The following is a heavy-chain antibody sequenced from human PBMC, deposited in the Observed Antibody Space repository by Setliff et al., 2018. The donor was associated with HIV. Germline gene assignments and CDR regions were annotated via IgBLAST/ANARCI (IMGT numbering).Heavy chain of an antibody. CDR3: AKDSRLIYYDILTGYQDY. CDR2: IRYDGNNK. Sequence: PGGSLRLSCAASGFTFTSHGMHWVRQAPGKGLEWVSFIRYDGNNKYYTDSVKGRFTISRDNSKNTLDLQMHSLRAEDTAVYYCAKDSRLIYYDILTGYQDYWGQGTLVTVSS. J-gene: IGHJ4*02. D-gene: IGHD3-9*01. V-gene: IGHV3-30*02. CDR1: GFTFTSHG.